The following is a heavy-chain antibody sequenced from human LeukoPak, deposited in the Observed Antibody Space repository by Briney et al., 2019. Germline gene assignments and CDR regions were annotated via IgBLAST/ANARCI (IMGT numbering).Heavy chain of an antibody. D-gene: IGHD3-22*01. J-gene: IGHJ4*02. V-gene: IGHV1-2*02. Sequence: GASEKVSCKASGYTFTGYYMHWVRQAPAQGVEWMGWINPNSGGTNYAQKFQGRVTMTRDTSISTAYMELSRLRSDDTAVYYCARGLRYDSSGLYYWGQGTLVTVSS. CDR1: GYTFTGYY. CDR2: INPNSGGT. CDR3: ARGLRYDSSGLYY.